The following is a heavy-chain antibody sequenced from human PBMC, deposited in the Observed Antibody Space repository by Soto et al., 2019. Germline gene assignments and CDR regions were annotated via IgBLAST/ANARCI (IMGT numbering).Heavy chain of an antibody. CDR2: IYNSGST. J-gene: IGHJ4*02. CDR3: ARARGGYFDY. CDR1: GGSISSYY. V-gene: IGHV4-59*08. Sequence: SETLSLTCTVSGGSISSYYWSWIRQPPGKGLEWIGYIYNSGSTNFNPSLKSRVSISVDTSKNQFSLKLSSVTAADTAVYYCARARGGYFDYWGQGTLVTVSS.